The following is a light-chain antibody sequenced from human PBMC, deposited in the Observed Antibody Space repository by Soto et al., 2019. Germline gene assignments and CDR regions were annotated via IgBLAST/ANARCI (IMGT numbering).Light chain of an antibody. CDR1: QSVSSK. J-gene: IGKJ1*01. CDR3: QQYNNWPGT. CDR2: GAS. Sequence: EIVLTQSPGTLSVSPGERATLSCRASQSVSSKLAWYQQKPGQAPRLLFYGASTGATGIPARFSGSGSETEFALSTSSLQSEDFAGYYCQQYNNWPGTFGQGTKVELK. V-gene: IGKV3-15*01.